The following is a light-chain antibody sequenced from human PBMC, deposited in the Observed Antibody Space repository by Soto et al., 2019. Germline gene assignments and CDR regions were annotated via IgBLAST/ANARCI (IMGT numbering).Light chain of an antibody. CDR2: DVN. Sequence: QSALTQPASVSGSPGQSITISCAGTSSDVGGHNYVSWYQQHPGKAPKLIIYDVNNRPSVVSNRFSGSKSGNTASLTISGLQAEYEADYFCYSHRISSTLYVFGTGTKLTVL. CDR1: SSDVGGHNY. J-gene: IGLJ1*01. CDR3: YSHRISSTLYV. V-gene: IGLV2-14*03.